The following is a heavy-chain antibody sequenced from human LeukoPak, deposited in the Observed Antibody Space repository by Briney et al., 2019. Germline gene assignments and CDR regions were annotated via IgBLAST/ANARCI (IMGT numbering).Heavy chain of an antibody. D-gene: IGHD3-3*01. J-gene: IGHJ4*02. V-gene: IGHV3-48*04. Sequence: PGGSLRHSCAASGFTFSTYSMNWVRQAPGKGLEWVSYTSGDGTTIYYIDSVKGRFAISRDNAQNSLYLQMNSLRAEDTAVYYCVRSTLLDYWGQGSLVTVSS. CDR1: GFTFSTYS. CDR2: TSGDGTTI. CDR3: VRSTLLDY.